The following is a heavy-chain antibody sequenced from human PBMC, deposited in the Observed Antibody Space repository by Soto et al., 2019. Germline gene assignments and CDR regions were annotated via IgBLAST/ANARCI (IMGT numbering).Heavy chain of an antibody. V-gene: IGHV3-23*01. CDR1: GCTFRSYA. J-gene: IGHJ6*02. CDR2: ISGSGGTT. D-gene: IGHD3-3*01. Sequence: DGTLRRSCAAGGCTFRSYAMSWDRPYPSKGLGWVSAISGSGGTTYYANSVKGRFTISRDNAKNTQYLQINSLRAEATAAYYCAKNFGVVPSAYYYGMDAWGQGTTVPVAS. CDR3: AKNFGVVPSAYYYGMDA.